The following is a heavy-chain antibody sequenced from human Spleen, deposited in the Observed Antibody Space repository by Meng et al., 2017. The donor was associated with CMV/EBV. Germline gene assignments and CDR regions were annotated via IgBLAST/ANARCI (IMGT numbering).Heavy chain of an antibody. D-gene: IGHD3-10*01. J-gene: IGHJ4*02. Sequence: SGYPFTSYGISWVRQAPGQGLEWMGWISGYNGRTNYAQNFHGRLTMTADTSTSTAYMELRSLRSDDTAVYYCARDTMVFRGDFDYWGQGTLVTVSS. CDR2: ISGYNGRT. CDR3: ARDTMVFRGDFDY. CDR1: GYPFTSYG. V-gene: IGHV1-18*01.